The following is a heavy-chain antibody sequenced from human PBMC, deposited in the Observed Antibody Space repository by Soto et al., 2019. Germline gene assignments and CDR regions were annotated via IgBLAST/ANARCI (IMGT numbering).Heavy chain of an antibody. Sequence: QLQLQESGSGLVKPSQTLSLTCAVSGGPISSGGYSWSWIRQPAGKGLEWIGYIYHSGSTYYNPALKSRVTIAVDRSMIQFSLKLNSGAAAATAVYYCARVPSPWGQGTLVTVSS. CDR2: IYHSGST. CDR3: ARVPSP. J-gene: IGHJ5*02. V-gene: IGHV4-30-2*01. CDR1: GGPISSGGYS.